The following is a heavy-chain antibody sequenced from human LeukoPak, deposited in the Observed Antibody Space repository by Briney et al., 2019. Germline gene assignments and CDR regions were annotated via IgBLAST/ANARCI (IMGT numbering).Heavy chain of an antibody. D-gene: IGHD2-15*01. V-gene: IGHV3-7*01. CDR3: ARYCSGGSCFNY. CDR2: INQDGSEK. J-gene: IGHJ4*02. CDR1: GFTFSDYY. Sequence: GGSLRLSCAASGFTFSDYYMSWVRQAPGKGLEWVANINQDGSEKYYVDSVKGRFTSSRDNAKNSLYLQMNSLRAEDTAVYYCARYCSGGSCFNYWGQGTLVTVSS.